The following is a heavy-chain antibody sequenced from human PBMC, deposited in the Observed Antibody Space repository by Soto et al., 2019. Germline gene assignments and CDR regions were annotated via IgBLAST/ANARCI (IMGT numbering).Heavy chain of an antibody. CDR2: INAGNGNT. D-gene: IGHD2-2*01. Sequence: VKVSCKASGYTFTSYAMHWVRQAPGQRLEWMGWINAGNGNTKYSQKFQGRVTITRDTSASTAYMELSSLRSEDTAVYYCARGGCSSTSCYFVSWFDPWGQGTLVTVSS. CDR1: GYTFTSYA. V-gene: IGHV1-3*01. J-gene: IGHJ5*02. CDR3: ARGGCSSTSCYFVSWFDP.